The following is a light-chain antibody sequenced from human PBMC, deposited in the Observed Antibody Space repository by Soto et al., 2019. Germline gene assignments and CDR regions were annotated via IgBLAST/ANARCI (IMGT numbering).Light chain of an antibody. CDR3: QQYNNWPPYT. Sequence: EIVMTQSPATLSVSPGERATLSCRASQSVSSNLAWYQQKPGQAPRLLIYGASTRATGIPAKFSGSGSATEFTLTISSLQSEDFALYYCQQYNNWPPYTFGQGTKLEIK. CDR2: GAS. CDR1: QSVSSN. J-gene: IGKJ2*01. V-gene: IGKV3-15*01.